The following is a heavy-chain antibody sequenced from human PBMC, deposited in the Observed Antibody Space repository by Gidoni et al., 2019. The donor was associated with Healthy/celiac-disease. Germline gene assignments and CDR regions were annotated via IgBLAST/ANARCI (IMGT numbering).Heavy chain of an antibody. V-gene: IGHV3-9*01. CDR3: AKDISSSSWYDGLGVDY. Sequence: EVPLVESGGGLVQPGRSLRLSCAASGFTFDDYAMHWVRQAPGKGLEWVSGISWNSGSIGYADSVKGRFTIARDNDKNSMYLQMNSLRAEDTALYYCAKDISSSSWYDGLGVDYWGQGTLVTVSS. CDR1: GFTFDDYA. CDR2: ISWNSGSI. J-gene: IGHJ4*02. D-gene: IGHD6-13*01.